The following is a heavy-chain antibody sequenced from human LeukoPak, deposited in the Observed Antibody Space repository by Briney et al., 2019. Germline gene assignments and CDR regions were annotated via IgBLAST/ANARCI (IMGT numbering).Heavy chain of an antibody. V-gene: IGHV3-9*01. CDR1: GFTFDEYA. J-gene: IGHJ4*02. Sequence: TGGSLRLSCAASGFTFDEYAMHWVRQGQGKGLEWVSSISWNGDTTGYADSVKGRFTISRDDAKNPLYLQMNSLRAEDTALYYCAKSKAPGGYYLPPDSWGQGTLVTVSS. CDR3: AKSKAPGGYYLPPDS. CDR2: ISWNGDTT. D-gene: IGHD1-26*01.